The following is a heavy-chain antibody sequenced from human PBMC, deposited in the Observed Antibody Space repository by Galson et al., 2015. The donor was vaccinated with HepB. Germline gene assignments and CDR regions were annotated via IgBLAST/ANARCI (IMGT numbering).Heavy chain of an antibody. J-gene: IGHJ4*02. V-gene: IGHV1-2*02. Sequence: SVKVSCKASGYTFTGYYMHWVRQAPGQGLEWMGWINPNSGGTNYAQKFQGRVTMTRDTSISTAYMELSRLRSDDTAVYYCARSTRALYPPLGYWGQGTLVTVSS. CDR2: INPNSGGT. CDR1: GYTFTGYY. D-gene: IGHD3-16*02. CDR3: ARSTRALYPPLGY.